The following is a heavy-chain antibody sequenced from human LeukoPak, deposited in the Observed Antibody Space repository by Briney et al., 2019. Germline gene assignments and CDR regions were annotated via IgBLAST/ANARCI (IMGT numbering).Heavy chain of an antibody. CDR1: GYTFTSYS. CDR3: ARDRVGYSYGQPNWFDP. Sequence: ASVKVSCKASGYTFTSYSISWVRQAPGQGLEWMGWISAYNGNTNYAQKLQGRVTMTTDTSTSTAYMELRSLRSDDTAVYYCARDRVGYSYGQPNWFDPWGQGTLVTVSS. CDR2: ISAYNGNT. J-gene: IGHJ5*02. D-gene: IGHD5-18*01. V-gene: IGHV1-18*04.